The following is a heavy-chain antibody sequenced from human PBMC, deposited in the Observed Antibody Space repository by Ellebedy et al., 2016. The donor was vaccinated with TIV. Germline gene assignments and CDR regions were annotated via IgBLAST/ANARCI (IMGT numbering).Heavy chain of an antibody. Sequence: GESLKISXAASGFTFTTYSMNWVRQAPGKGLEWVASISDYSSHLFYADSVKGRFTISRDNSKNSLYLQMNSLRAEDTAVYFCARPLETTELYFQNWGQGTLVTVSS. CDR1: GFTFTTYS. V-gene: IGHV3-21*01. D-gene: IGHD4-11*01. CDR3: ARPLETTELYFQN. CDR2: ISDYSSHL. J-gene: IGHJ1*01.